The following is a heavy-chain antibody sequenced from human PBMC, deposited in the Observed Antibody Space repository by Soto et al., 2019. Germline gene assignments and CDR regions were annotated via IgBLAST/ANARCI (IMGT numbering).Heavy chain of an antibody. CDR3: AKDPDPPTTVTTYFDY. V-gene: IGHV3-23*01. J-gene: IGHJ4*02. D-gene: IGHD4-17*01. CDR1: GFTFSSYA. CDR2: ISGSGGST. Sequence: SLRLSCAASGFTFSSYAMSWVRQAPGKGLERVSAISGSGGSTYYADSVKGRFTISRDNSKNTLYLQMNSLRAEDTAVYYCAKDPDPPTTVTTYFDYWGQGTLVTVSS.